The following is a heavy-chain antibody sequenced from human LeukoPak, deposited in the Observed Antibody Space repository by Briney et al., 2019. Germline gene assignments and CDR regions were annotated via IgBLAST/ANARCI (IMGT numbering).Heavy chain of an antibody. CDR3: ARVRRYSGSYSADWYFDL. D-gene: IGHD1-26*01. V-gene: IGHV1-18*01. Sequence: ASVKVSCKASGYTFTSYGISWVRQAPGQGLEWMGWISAYNGNTNYAQKLQGRVTMTTDTSTSTAYMELRSLRSDDTAVYYCARVRRYSGSYSADWYFDLWGRGTLVTVSS. CDR1: GYTFTSYG. CDR2: ISAYNGNT. J-gene: IGHJ2*01.